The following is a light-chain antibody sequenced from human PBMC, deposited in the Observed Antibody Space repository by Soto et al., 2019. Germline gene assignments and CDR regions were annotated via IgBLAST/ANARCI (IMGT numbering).Light chain of an antibody. Sequence: DIQMTQSPSSVSASVGDRVTITCRASQGISSYLNWYQQKPGKAPKLLIYAASSLQSGVPSRFSGSGSGTDFTLTISSLQPEDFATYYCQQSYSTPLTFGGGTMVDIK. CDR1: QGISSY. V-gene: IGKV1-39*01. J-gene: IGKJ4*01. CDR3: QQSYSTPLT. CDR2: AAS.